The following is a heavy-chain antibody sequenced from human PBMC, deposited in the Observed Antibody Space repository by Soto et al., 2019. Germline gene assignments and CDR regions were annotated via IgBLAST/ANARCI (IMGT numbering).Heavy chain of an antibody. J-gene: IGHJ6*02. D-gene: IGHD3-9*01. CDR3: AKECDILTGCPGMDV. V-gene: IGHV3-23*01. CDR2: ISGSGGST. Sequence: GGSLRLSCAASGFTFSSYAMSWVRRAPGKGLEWVSAISGSGGSTYYADSVKGRFTISRDNSKNTLYLQMNSLRAEDTAVYYCAKECDILTGCPGMDVWGQGTTVTVSS. CDR1: GFTFSSYA.